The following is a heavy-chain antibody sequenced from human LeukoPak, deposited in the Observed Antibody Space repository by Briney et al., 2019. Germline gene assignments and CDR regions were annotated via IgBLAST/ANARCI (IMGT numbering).Heavy chain of an antibody. Sequence: GGSLRLSCAASGFTFSSYGMSWVRQAPGKGLEWVSAISGSGGSTYYADSVKGRFTISRDNAKNSLYLQMNSLRAEDTAAYYCARGLNGYNKYYFDYWGQGTLVTVSS. V-gene: IGHV3-23*01. J-gene: IGHJ4*02. CDR2: ISGSGGST. D-gene: IGHD5-24*01. CDR3: ARGLNGYNKYYFDY. CDR1: GFTFSSYG.